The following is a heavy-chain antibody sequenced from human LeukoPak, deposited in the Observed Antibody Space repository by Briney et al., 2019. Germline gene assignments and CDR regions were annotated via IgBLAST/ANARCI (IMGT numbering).Heavy chain of an antibody. CDR3: ARDNNGDY. CDR2: IRYDGSNE. D-gene: IGHD2-8*01. V-gene: IGHV3-30*02. Sequence: GGSLRLSCAASGFTFSSYSMNWVRQAPGKGLEWVAFIRYDGSNEYYADSVKGRFTISRDNSQNILYLQMNSLRAEDTAVYYCARDNNGDYWGQGTLVTVSS. CDR1: GFTFSSYS. J-gene: IGHJ4*02.